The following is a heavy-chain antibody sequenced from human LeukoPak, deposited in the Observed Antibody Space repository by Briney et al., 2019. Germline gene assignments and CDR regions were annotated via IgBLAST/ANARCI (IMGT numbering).Heavy chain of an antibody. D-gene: IGHD6-13*01. Sequence: ASVKVSCKASGYSFSNFHINWVRQASGQGLEWIGWVSPKTGDRGYALKLQGRVTMTTDTSTSTAYMELRSLRSDDTAAYYCAREGAASIFDYWGQGTLVTVTS. CDR3: AREGAASIFDY. V-gene: IGHV1-18*01. J-gene: IGHJ4*02. CDR1: GYSFSNFH. CDR2: VSPKTGDR.